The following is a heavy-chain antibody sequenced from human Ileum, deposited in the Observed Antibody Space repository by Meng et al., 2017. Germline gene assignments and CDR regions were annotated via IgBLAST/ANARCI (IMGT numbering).Heavy chain of an antibody. CDR2: ISSSARNT. Sequence: EVQLLESGGGLVQPGGSLRLSCAASGFIFSSSGMNWVRQAPGKGLEWVSSISSSARNTYYADSVMGRFTISRDNSKNTVYLQMTSLRVEDTAVYYCAKDPDELDSWGQGTLVTVSS. J-gene: IGHJ4*02. CDR3: AKDPDELDS. V-gene: IGHV3-23*01. CDR1: GFIFSSSG.